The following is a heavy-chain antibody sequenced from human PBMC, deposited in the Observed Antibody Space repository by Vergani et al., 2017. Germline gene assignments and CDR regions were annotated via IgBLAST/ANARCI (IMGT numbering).Heavy chain of an antibody. J-gene: IGHJ1*01. CDR2: ISYDGTQK. CDR1: GYTSSYYG. D-gene: IGHD1-1*01. CDR3: ATKSYGTPGCQIGYFRE. V-gene: IGHV3-30*03. Sequence: QVHLVESGGGVVQPGRSLRLSCVVSGYTSSYYGMHWVRQAPGKGLACVAVISYDGTQKYYADSVKGRFTISRDNSKSTLYLQMNSLKTEDTAVYYCATKSYGTPGCQIGYFREWGQGTLVTVSS.